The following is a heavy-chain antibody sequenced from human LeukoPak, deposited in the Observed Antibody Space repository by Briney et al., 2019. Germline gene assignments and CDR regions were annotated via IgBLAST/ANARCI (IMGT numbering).Heavy chain of an antibody. CDR3: TTVRYDRSANVDH. J-gene: IGHJ4*02. D-gene: IGHD3-22*01. CDR2: IKDKTDGGTI. V-gene: IGHV3-15*01. Sequence: PGGSLRLSCSASEFIFSDYDMHWVRQAPGKGLEWVGRIKDKTDGGTIDYAAPVKGRFTISRDDSKNTLYLQMNSLKTEDTAVYYCTTVRYDRSANVDHWGQGTLVTVSS. CDR1: EFIFSDYD.